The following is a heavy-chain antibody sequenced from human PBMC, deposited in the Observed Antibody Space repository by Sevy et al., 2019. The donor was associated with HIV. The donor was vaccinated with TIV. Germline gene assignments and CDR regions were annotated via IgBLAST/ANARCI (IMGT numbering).Heavy chain of an antibody. CDR2: INPNSGGT. D-gene: IGHD3-3*01. Sequence: ASVKVSCKASGYTFTGYYMHWVRQAPGQGLEWMGWINPNSGGTNYAQKFQGRVTMTRDTSISTAYMELSRLRSDDTAVYYCAGDRGLLRFLEWLLYRSYYYGMDVWGQGTTVTVSS. V-gene: IGHV1-2*02. CDR1: GYTFTGYY. CDR3: AGDRGLLRFLEWLLYRSYYYGMDV. J-gene: IGHJ6*02.